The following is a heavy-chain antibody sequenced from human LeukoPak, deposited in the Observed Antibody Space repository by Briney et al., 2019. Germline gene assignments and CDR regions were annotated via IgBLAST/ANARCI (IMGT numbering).Heavy chain of an antibody. V-gene: IGHV1-69*13. CDR2: INPISGTA. D-gene: IGHD3-3*01. CDR3: PRDKFLEWSSGFYGTDV. Sequence: SVTVSCTASGDSINTYTINWVRQAPGQGLEWMGGINPISGTANYAQKFQGKVTITADESTSTAYVELSSLRSEDTAVYYCPRDKFLEWSSGFYGTDVWGQGTTVMVSS. J-gene: IGHJ6*02. CDR1: GDSINTYT.